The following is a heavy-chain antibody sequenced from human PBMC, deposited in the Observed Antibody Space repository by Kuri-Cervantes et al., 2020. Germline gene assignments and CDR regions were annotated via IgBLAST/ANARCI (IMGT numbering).Heavy chain of an antibody. J-gene: IGHJ4*02. V-gene: IGHV3-15*01. CDR1: GFTFSRVW. CDR2: IKSKTAAGTT. Sequence: LSLTCAASGFTFSRVWMNWVCQAPGKGLEWVGRIKSKTAAGTTDYAAPVTGRFTISRDDSKNTLFLQMSSLKTEDTALYYCTTDIGAAHDYWGQGTLVTVSS. D-gene: IGHD1-26*01. CDR3: TTDIGAAHDY.